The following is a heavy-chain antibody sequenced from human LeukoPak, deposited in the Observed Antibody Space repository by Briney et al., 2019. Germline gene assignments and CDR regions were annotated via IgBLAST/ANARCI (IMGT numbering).Heavy chain of an antibody. D-gene: IGHD3-22*01. V-gene: IGHV3-7*01. CDR1: GFSFSAYW. J-gene: IGHJ5*02. Sequence: GGSLRLSCAASGFSFSAYWMTWVRQAPGTGLEWVANINPAGSETYYVDPVKGRFTISRDNAKNSLYLQMSSLRAEDTAVYYCARHYYYDSSGLYFDPWGQGTLVTVSS. CDR2: INPAGSET. CDR3: ARHYYYDSSGLYFDP.